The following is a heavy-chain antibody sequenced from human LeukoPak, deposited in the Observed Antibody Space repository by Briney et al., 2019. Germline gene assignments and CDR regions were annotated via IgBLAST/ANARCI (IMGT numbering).Heavy chain of an antibody. CDR2: INTNTGNP. CDR3: ARGIPPYCSSTSCYYAPFDI. D-gene: IGHD2-2*01. Sequence: GASVKVSCKASGYTFTSYAMNWVRQAPGQGLEWMGWINTNTGNPTYAQGFTGRFVFSLDTSVSTAYLQISGLKAEDTAVYYCARGIPPYCSSTSCYYAPFDIWGQGTMVTVSS. J-gene: IGHJ3*02. V-gene: IGHV7-4-1*02. CDR1: GYTFTSYA.